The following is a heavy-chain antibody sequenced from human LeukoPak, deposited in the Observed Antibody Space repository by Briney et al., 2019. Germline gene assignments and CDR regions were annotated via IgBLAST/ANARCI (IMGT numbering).Heavy chain of an antibody. V-gene: IGHV3-7*05. Sequence: PGGSLRLSCAASGFTFSSYWMTWVRQAPGKGLEWVANINQDGSETYYVDSVKGRFTISRDNAESSLYLQMNSLRAEGTAMYYCARGALLKYQLAIDYWGLGTLVTVSS. D-gene: IGHD2-2*01. CDR2: INQDGSET. CDR1: GFTFSSYW. J-gene: IGHJ4*02. CDR3: ARGALLKYQLAIDY.